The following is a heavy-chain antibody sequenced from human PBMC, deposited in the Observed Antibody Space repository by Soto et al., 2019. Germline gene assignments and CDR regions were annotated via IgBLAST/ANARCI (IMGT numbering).Heavy chain of an antibody. CDR3: ARGLYYYQMDV. CDR1: GYTFTSYD. V-gene: IGHV1-8*01. CDR2: MNPNNGNT. Sequence: QVQLVQSGAEVKKPGASVKVSCKSSGYTFTSYDINWVRQATGQGLEWMGWMNPNNGNTTYAQKFQGRVTMTRDTSISTAYMEVSSLRSEDTAVYYCARGLYYYQMDVWGQGTTVTVSS. J-gene: IGHJ6*02.